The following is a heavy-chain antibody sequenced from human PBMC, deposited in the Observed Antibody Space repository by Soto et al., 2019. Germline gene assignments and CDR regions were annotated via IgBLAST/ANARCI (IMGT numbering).Heavy chain of an antibody. D-gene: IGHD1-1*01. V-gene: IGHV4-61*01. Sequence: PSETLSLTCAVYGGFVSSGSYYWSWIRQPPGKGLEWIGEMSHSGGTHFNPSLKSRVTISVDTSKNQFSLKMSSVTAAATALYYCARVERGTATTVVDAFDIWGPGTMVTVSS. CDR1: GGFVSSGSYY. CDR3: ARVERGTATTVVDAFDI. CDR2: MSHSGGT. J-gene: IGHJ3*02.